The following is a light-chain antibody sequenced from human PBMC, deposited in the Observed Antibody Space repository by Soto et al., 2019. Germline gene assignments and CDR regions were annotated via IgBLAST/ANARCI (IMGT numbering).Light chain of an antibody. Sequence: QSVLTQPPSASGSPGQSVTISCTGTSSDVGAYNYVSWYQQHPGKAPKLMIYEVTKRPSGVPDRFSGSKSGNTASLTVSRLQAEDEADYYCSSYAGSNVWVFGGGTKLTVL. V-gene: IGLV2-8*01. CDR3: SSYAGSNVWV. CDR1: SSDVGAYNY. J-gene: IGLJ3*02. CDR2: EVT.